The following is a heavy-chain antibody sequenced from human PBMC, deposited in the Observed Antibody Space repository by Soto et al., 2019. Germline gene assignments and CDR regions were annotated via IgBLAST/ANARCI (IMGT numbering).Heavy chain of an antibody. CDR2: INHSGST. D-gene: IGHD6-6*01. V-gene: IGHV4-34*01. CDR3: ARGVKNEYSSSLGFDY. J-gene: IGHJ4*02. Sequence: PSETLSLTCAVYGGSFSGYYWSWIRQPPGKGLEWIGEINHSGSTNYNPSLKSRVTISVDTSKNQFSLKLSSVTAADTALYYCARGVKNEYSSSLGFDYWGQGTLVTVSS. CDR1: GGSFSGYY.